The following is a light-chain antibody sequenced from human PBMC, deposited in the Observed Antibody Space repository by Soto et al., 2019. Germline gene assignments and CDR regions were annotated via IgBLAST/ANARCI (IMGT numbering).Light chain of an antibody. J-gene: IGKJ1*01. CDR3: QQYNSYAWT. V-gene: IGKV1-5*01. CDR1: QSISSW. CDR2: DAS. Sequence: DIQMTQSPATLSSSVADRGTITCRASQSISSWLAWYQQKPGKAPKLLIYDASSLESGVPSRFSGSGSGTEFTLTISSLQPDDFATYYCQQYNSYAWTFGQGTKVDI.